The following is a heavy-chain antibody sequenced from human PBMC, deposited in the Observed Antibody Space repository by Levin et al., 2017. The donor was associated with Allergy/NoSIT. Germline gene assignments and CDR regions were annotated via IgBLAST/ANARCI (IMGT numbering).Heavy chain of an antibody. D-gene: IGHD2-21*02. CDR1: GGSISSYY. CDR3: ARGGYCGGDCYSSRFDP. J-gene: IGHJ5*02. V-gene: IGHV4-59*01. CDR2: IYYSGST. Sequence: SETLSLTCTVSGGSISSYYWSWIRQPPGKGLEWIGYIYYSGSTNYNPSLKSRVTISVDTSKNQFSLKLSSVTAADTAVYYCARGGYCGGDCYSSRFDPWGQGTLVTVSS.